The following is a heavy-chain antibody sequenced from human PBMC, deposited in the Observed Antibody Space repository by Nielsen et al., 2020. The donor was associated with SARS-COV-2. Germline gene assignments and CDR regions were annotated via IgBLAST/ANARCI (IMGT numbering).Heavy chain of an antibody. Sequence: SETLSLTCTVSGGSISSYYWSWIRQPPGKGLEWIGYIYYSGSTNYNPSLKSRVTISVDTSKNQFSLKLSSVTAADTAVYYCARGNSKDYYGMDVWGQGTTVTVSS. J-gene: IGHJ6*02. V-gene: IGHV4-59*01. CDR1: GGSISSYY. CDR2: IYYSGST. CDR3: ARGNSKDYYGMDV. D-gene: IGHD4-11*01.